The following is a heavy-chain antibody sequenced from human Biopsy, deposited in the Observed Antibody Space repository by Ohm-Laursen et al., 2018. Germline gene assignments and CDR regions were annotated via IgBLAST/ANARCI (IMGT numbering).Heavy chain of an antibody. CDR3: ARTRLSIVIKPAAVVFDN. Sequence: SLRLSCAASGFTFSDHYMEWVRQAPGKGLEWVGRSRNKANSYTTEYAASVKGRFTISRDESETSMYLQMSGLKTEDTAVYYCARTRLSIVIKPAAVVFDNWGQGTLVTVSS. CDR1: GFTFSDHY. CDR2: SRNKANSYTT. D-gene: IGHD2-2*01. V-gene: IGHV3-72*01. J-gene: IGHJ4*02.